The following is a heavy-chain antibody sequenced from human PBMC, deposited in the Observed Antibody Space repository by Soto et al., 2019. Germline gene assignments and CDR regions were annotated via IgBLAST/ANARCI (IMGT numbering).Heavy chain of an antibody. V-gene: IGHV4-59*01. CDR1: GGSISSYY. Sequence: SETLSLTCTVSGGSISSYYWSWIRQPPGKGLEWIGYIYYSGSTNYNPSLKSRVTISVDTSKNQFSLKLSSVTAADTAVYYCARDRYGGTTFYAMDVWGQGTTVTVS. J-gene: IGHJ6*02. D-gene: IGHD1-7*01. CDR3: ARDRYGGTTFYAMDV. CDR2: IYYSGST.